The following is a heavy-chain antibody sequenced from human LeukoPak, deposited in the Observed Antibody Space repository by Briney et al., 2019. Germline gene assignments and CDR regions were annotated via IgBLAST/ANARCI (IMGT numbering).Heavy chain of an antibody. CDR3: AKTYDSSGYYWGY. CDR2: IRYDGSNK. D-gene: IGHD3-22*01. V-gene: IGHV3-30*02. J-gene: IGHJ4*02. CDR1: GFTFSSYG. Sequence: GGSLRLSCAASGFTFSSYGMHWVRQAPGKGLEWVAFIRYDGSNKYYADSVKGRFTISRDNSKNTLYLQMNSLRAEDTAVYYCAKTYDSSGYYWGYWGQGTLVTVSS.